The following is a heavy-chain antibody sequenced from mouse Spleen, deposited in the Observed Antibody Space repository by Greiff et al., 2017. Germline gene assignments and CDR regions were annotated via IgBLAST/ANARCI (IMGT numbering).Heavy chain of an antibody. CDR2: ISSGSSTI. Sequence: EVKLEESGGGLVQPGGSRKLSCAASGFTFSSFGMHWVRQAPEKGLEWVAYISSGSSTIYYADTVKGRFTISRDNPKNTLFLQMTSLRSEDTAMYYCASPSTMITTWDYYAMDYWGQGTSVTVSS. D-gene: IGHD2-4*01. J-gene: IGHJ4*01. CDR1: GFTFSSFG. V-gene: IGHV5-17*02. CDR3: ASPSTMITTWDYYAMDY.